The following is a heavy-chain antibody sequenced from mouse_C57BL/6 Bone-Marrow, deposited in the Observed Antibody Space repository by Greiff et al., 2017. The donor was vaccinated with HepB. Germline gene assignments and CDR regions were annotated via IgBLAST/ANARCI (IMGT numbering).Heavy chain of an antibody. CDR2: INPSTGGT. CDR1: GYSFTGYY. D-gene: IGHD1-1*01. CDR3: ARSLITTVVAKFDY. V-gene: IGHV1-42*01. Sequence: EVQLQHSGPELVKPGASVKISCKASGYSFTGYYMNWVKQSPEKSLEWIGEINPSTGGTTYNQKFKAKATLTVDKSSSTAYMQLKSLTSEDSAVYYCARSLITTVVAKFDYWGQGTTLTVSS. J-gene: IGHJ2*01.